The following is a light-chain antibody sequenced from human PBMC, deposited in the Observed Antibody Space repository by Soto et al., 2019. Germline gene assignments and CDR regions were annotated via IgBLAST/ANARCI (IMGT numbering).Light chain of an antibody. CDR2: DAS. Sequence: DIQMTQTPSTLSASVGDRVTINCRASQNVNDYVAWYQQKPGKSPKVLIYDASTLESGVPSRFSGSGSGTEFTLTISGLQADDFATYYCQQYSSHRTFGQGTKGEVK. CDR1: QNVNDY. V-gene: IGKV1-5*01. J-gene: IGKJ1*01. CDR3: QQYSSHRT.